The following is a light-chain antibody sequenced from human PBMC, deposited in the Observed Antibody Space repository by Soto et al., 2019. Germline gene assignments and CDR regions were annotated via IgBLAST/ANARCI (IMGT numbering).Light chain of an antibody. CDR1: SSNIGAGYD. Sequence: QSVLTQPASVSGAAGERVTISCTGSSSNIGAGYDVHWYQQLPGTAPKLLIYGNSNRPSGVPDRFSGSKSGTSASLAITGLQAEDEADYYCQSYDSSLSVLFGGGTKVTVL. CDR2: GNS. V-gene: IGLV1-40*01. CDR3: QSYDSSLSVL. J-gene: IGLJ2*01.